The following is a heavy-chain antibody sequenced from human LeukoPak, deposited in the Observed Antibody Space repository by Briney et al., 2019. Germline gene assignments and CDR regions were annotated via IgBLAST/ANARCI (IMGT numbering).Heavy chain of an antibody. J-gene: IGHJ4*02. CDR3: ARGPRSSDWYSIDY. Sequence: PSETLSLTCTVSGGSISSYYWSWIRQPAGKGLEWIGRIYSSGSTNYNPSLKSRVTVSVDTSKNQFSLKLSSVTAADTAVYYCARGPRSSDWYSIDYWGRGTLVTVSS. CDR1: GGSISSYY. CDR2: IYSSGST. D-gene: IGHD6-19*01. V-gene: IGHV4-4*07.